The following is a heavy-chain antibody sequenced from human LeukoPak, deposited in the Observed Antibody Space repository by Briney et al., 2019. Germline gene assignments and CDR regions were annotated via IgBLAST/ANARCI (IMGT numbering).Heavy chain of an antibody. Sequence: GASVKVSCKASGGTFSSYAISWVRQAPGQGLEWMGGIIPIFGTANYAQKFQGRVTITADESTSTAYMELSSLRSEDTAVYYCARPYDSSGTWRYYFDYWGQGTLVTVSS. J-gene: IGHJ4*02. CDR3: ARPYDSSGTWRYYFDY. V-gene: IGHV1-69*13. D-gene: IGHD3-22*01. CDR2: IIPIFGTA. CDR1: GGTFSSYA.